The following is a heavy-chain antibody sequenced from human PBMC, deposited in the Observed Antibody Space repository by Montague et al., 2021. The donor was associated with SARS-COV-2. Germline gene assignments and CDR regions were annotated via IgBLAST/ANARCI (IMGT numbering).Heavy chain of an antibody. V-gene: IGHV4-59*11. Sequence: SETLSLTCTVSGGSIGSHYWSWIRQPPGKGLEWIGYVYYSGSTNYNPSLKSRVTISVDTSKSRFSLNLKSVTSADTAVYFCARDSPNSSGCHVYFDLWGHGTLVTVSS. CDR2: VYYSGST. CDR1: GGSIGSHY. D-gene: IGHD3-22*01. CDR3: ARDSPNSSGCHVYFDL. J-gene: IGHJ2*01.